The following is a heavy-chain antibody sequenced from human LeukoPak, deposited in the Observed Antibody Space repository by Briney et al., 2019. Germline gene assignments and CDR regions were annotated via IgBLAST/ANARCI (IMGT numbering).Heavy chain of an antibody. CDR1: GGSISSGGYY. J-gene: IGHJ3*02. CDR3: ARDRDYGDSLGAYDAFDI. D-gene: IGHD4-17*01. Sequence: PSETLSLTCTVSGGSISSGGYYWSWIRQHPGKGLEWIGYIYYSGSTYYNPSLKSRVTISVDTSKNQFSLKLSSVTAADTAVYYCARDRDYGDSLGAYDAFDIWGQGTMVTVSS. V-gene: IGHV4-31*03. CDR2: IYYSGST.